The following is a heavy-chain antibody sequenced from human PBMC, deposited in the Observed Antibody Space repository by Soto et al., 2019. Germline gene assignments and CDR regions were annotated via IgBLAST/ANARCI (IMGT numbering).Heavy chain of an antibody. CDR2: IRNKDNNYAT. D-gene: IGHD2-2*01. CDR1: GFTFSESA. J-gene: IGHJ6*02. Sequence: ELQLVESGGGLVQPGGSLKLSCAASGFTFSESAMHWVRQASGKGLEWVGRIRNKDNNYATAYTASVKGRFTISRDDSKNTVYLQMNSLKIDDTAVYYCARDRMPMDVWGQGTTVTVSS. V-gene: IGHV3-73*02. CDR3: ARDRMPMDV.